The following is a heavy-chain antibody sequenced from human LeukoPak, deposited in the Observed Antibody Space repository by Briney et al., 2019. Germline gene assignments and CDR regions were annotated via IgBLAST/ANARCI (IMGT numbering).Heavy chain of an antibody. CDR1: GFTFSSYA. D-gene: IGHD4-17*01. CDR2: IKQDGIEK. V-gene: IGHV3-7*01. J-gene: IGHJ4*02. Sequence: GGSLRLSCAASGFTFSSYAMNWVRQVPGRGLEWVANIKQDGIEKNYVDSVKGRFTISRDNAKNSLFLQMNSLRAEDTAVYYCARGDYLAFWGQGTLVTVSP. CDR3: ARGDYLAF.